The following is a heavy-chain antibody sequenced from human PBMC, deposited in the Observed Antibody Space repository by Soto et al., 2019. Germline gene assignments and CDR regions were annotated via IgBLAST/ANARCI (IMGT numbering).Heavy chain of an antibody. CDR1: GGSISSGDYY. J-gene: IGHJ1*01. CDR3: ASSGYSSSPAHFQH. CDR2: IYYSGST. Sequence: SETLSLTCTVSGGSISSGDYYWSWIRQPPGKGLEWIGYIYYSGSTYYNPSLKSRVTISVGTSKNQFSLKLSSVTAADTAVYYCASSGYSSSPAHFQHWGQGTLVTVSS. D-gene: IGHD6-13*01. V-gene: IGHV4-30-4*01.